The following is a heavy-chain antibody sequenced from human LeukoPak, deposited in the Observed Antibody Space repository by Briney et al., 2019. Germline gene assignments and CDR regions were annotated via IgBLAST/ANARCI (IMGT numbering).Heavy chain of an antibody. J-gene: IGHJ4*02. CDR2: IKSKTDDGTT. D-gene: IGHD3-22*01. Sequence: GGSLRLSCAASGFTFSNAWMSWVRQAPGKGLEWVGRIKSKTDDGTTDYAAPVKGRFTISRDDSKNTLYLQMNSLKTEDTAVYYCTTDPEAYYYDSSGYQTTGYFDYWGQGTLVTVSS. V-gene: IGHV3-15*01. CDR1: GFTFSNAW. CDR3: TTDPEAYYYDSSGYQTTGYFDY.